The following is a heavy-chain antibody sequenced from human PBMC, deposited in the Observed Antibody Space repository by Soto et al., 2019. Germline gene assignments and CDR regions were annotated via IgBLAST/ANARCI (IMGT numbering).Heavy chain of an antibody. CDR2: IKSKTDGGTT. CDR1: GFTFSNAW. CDR3: TTREFRFFYGMDV. V-gene: IGHV3-15*07. J-gene: IGHJ6*02. Sequence: EVQLVESGGGLVKPGGSLRLSCAASGFTFSNAWMNWVRQAPGKGLEWVGRIKSKTDGGTTDYAAPVKGRFTISREDSKNTLYLQMNSLKTEDTAVYYCTTREFRFFYGMDVWGQGTTVTVSS. D-gene: IGHD3-3*01.